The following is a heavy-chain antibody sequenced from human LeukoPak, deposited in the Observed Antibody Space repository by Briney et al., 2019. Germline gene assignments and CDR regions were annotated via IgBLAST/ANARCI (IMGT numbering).Heavy chain of an antibody. V-gene: IGHV4-34*01. Sequence: PSEALSLTCAVYGGPFSGYYWSWIRQPPGKGLEWIGEINHSGSTNYNPSLKSRVTISVDTSKNQFSLKLSSVTAADTAVYYCAHPAWELTLWGQGTLVTVSS. CDR1: GGPFSGYY. CDR3: AHPAWELTL. D-gene: IGHD1-26*01. CDR2: INHSGST. J-gene: IGHJ4*02.